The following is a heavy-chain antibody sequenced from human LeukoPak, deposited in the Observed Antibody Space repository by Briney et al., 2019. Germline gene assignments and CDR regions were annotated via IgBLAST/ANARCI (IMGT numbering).Heavy chain of an antibody. CDR2: INPSGGST. CDR1: GYTFTSYY. CDR3: ARERIVVVIKGLYYGVDV. Sequence: GASVKVSCKASGYTFTSYYMHWVRQARGQGLEWMGIINPSGGSTSYAQKFQGRVTMTRDTSTSTVYMELSSLRSEDTAVYYCARERIVVVIKGLYYGVDVWGQGTTVTVYS. J-gene: IGHJ6*02. D-gene: IGHD3-22*01. V-gene: IGHV1-46*01.